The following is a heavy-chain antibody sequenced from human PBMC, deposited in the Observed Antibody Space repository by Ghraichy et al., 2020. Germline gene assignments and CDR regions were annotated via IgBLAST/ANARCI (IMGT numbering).Heavy chain of an antibody. V-gene: IGHV3-21*01. CDR1: GFTFSSYS. Sequence: LSLTCAASGFTFSSYSMNWVRQAPGKGLEWVSSISSSSSYIYYADSVKGRFTISRDNAKNSLYLQMNSLRAEDTAVYYCARARDYDYVWGSYRSYYFDYWGQGTLVTVSS. CDR3: ARARDYDYVWGSYRSYYFDY. J-gene: IGHJ4*02. D-gene: IGHD3-16*02. CDR2: ISSSSSYI.